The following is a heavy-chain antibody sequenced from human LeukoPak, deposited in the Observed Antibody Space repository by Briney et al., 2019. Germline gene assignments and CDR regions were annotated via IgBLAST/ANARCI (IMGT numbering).Heavy chain of an antibody. Sequence: SGPALVKPTQTLTLTCTFSGFSLSTSGMCVSWIRQPPGKGLEWIEYIYYSGSTNYNPSLKSRVTISVDTSKNQFSLKLSSVTAADTAVYYCARVDCSSTSCYAIDYWGQGTLVTVSS. CDR3: ARVDCSSTSCYAIDY. CDR1: GFSLSTSGMC. J-gene: IGHJ4*02. CDR2: IYYSGST. V-gene: IGHV4-61*08. D-gene: IGHD2-2*01.